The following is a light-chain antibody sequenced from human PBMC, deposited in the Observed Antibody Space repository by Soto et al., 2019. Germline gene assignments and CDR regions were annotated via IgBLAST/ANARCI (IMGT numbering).Light chain of an antibody. CDR3: QQFTGFPLT. CDR1: QDIGSA. V-gene: IGKV1-13*02. Sequence: IQLTQSPSSLSASVGDRVTITCRAGQDIGSALAWYQQRPGKAPKLLLYDASNLEAGVPSSFSGSGSGTDLTPTIPSLPPEDVATYYCQQFTGFPLTFGEGTKVQIK. J-gene: IGKJ4*01. CDR2: DAS.